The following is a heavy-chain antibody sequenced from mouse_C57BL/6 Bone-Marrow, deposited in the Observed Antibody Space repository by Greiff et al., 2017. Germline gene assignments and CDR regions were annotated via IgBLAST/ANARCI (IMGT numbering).Heavy chain of an antibody. J-gene: IGHJ2*01. CDR2: IDPETGGT. CDR3: TRGEKLLWLREGYFDY. Sequence: QVQLQQSGAELVRPGASVTLSCKASGYTFTDYEMHWVKQTPVHGLEWIGAIDPETGGTAYNQKFKGKAILTADKSSSTAYMELRSLTSEDSAVYYCTRGEKLLWLREGYFDYWGQGTTLTVSS. CDR1: GYTFTDYE. V-gene: IGHV1-15*01. D-gene: IGHD2-2*01.